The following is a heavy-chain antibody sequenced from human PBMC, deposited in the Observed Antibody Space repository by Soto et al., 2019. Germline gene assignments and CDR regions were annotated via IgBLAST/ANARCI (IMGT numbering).Heavy chain of an antibody. Sequence: EVQLVESGGGLVQPGGSLRLSCAASGFTFSSYWMHWVRQAPGKGLVWVSRINSDGSSTSYADSVKGRFTISRYNAKNTLYLQMNSLRAEETAVYYCVRTSLVVAAATREDYWGQGTLGTVSS. CDR3: VRTSLVVAAATREDY. V-gene: IGHV3-74*01. CDR1: GFTFSSYW. CDR2: INSDGSST. D-gene: IGHD2-15*01. J-gene: IGHJ4*02.